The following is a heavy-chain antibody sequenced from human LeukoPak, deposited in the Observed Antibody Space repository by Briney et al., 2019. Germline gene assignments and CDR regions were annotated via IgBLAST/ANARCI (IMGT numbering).Heavy chain of an antibody. V-gene: IGHV3-23*01. CDR3: AKTPILDV. Sequence: GGSLRLSWAASGFTFSSYSMNWVRQAPGKGLEWVSAISGSGGITYYADSVKGRFTISRDNSKNTLYLQMNSLRAEDTAVYYCAKTPILDVWGKGTTVTVSS. D-gene: IGHD3-3*02. J-gene: IGHJ6*04. CDR1: GFTFSSYS. CDR2: ISGSGGIT.